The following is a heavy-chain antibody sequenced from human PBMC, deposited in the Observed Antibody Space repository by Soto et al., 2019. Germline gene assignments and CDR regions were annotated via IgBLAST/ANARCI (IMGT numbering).Heavy chain of an antibody. D-gene: IGHD3-3*01. CDR3: ARVPSGNYDFWSGYLDY. CDR1: GGTFSSYA. Sequence: SVKVSGKASGGTFSSYAISWVRQAPGQGLEWMGGIIPIFGTANYAQKFQGRVTITADESTSTAYMELSSLRSEDTAVYYCARVPSGNYDFWSGYLDYWGQGTLVTVSS. J-gene: IGHJ4*02. CDR2: IIPIFGTA. V-gene: IGHV1-69*13.